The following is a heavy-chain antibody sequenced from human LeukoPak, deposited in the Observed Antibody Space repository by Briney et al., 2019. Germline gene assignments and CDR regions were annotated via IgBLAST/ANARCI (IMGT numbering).Heavy chain of an antibody. D-gene: IGHD3-22*01. V-gene: IGHV3-15*01. Sequence: GGPLTLSCAASGFTYSNAWMRWLRQAPGKGLEWVGRIKSKTDGGTTDYAAPVKGRFTISRDDSKNTLYLQMNSLKTEDTAVYYCTGHDYYDSSGYCPFDYWGQGTLVTVSS. J-gene: IGHJ4*02. CDR3: TGHDYYDSSGYCPFDY. CDR2: IKSKTDGGTT. CDR1: GFTYSNAW.